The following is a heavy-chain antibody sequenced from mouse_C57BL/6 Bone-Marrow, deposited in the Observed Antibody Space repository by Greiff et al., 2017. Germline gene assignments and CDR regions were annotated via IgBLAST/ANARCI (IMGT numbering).Heavy chain of an antibody. CDR3: TTYDYAWFAY. CDR2: IDPENGDT. Sequence: EVQLVESGAELVRPGASVKLSCTASGFNIKDDYMHWVKQRPEQGLEWIGWIDPENGDTEYASKFQGKATITADTSSNTAYLQLSSLTSEDTAVYYGTTYDYAWFAYWGQGTLVTVSA. CDR1: GFNIKDDY. J-gene: IGHJ3*01. V-gene: IGHV14-4*01. D-gene: IGHD2-4*01.